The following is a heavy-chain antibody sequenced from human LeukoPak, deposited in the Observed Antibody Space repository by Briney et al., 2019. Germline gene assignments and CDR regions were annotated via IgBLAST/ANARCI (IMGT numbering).Heavy chain of an antibody. J-gene: IGHJ6*03. CDR3: ARDPGGWGAAGLAYMDV. CDR1: RFTFSSYS. D-gene: IGHD6-13*01. V-gene: IGHV3-21*01. Sequence: GGSLRLSCAASRFTFSSYSMNWVRQAPGKGLEWVSSISSSSSYIYYADSVKGRFTISRDNAKNSLYLQMNSLRAEDTAVYYCARDPGGWGAAGLAYMDVWGKGTTVTVSS. CDR2: ISSSSSYI.